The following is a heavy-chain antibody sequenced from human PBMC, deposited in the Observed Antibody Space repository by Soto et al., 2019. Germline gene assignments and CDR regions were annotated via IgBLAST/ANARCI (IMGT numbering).Heavy chain of an antibody. J-gene: IGHJ5*02. Sequence: SETLSLTCTVSGGSISSYYWSWIRQPPGKGLEWIGYIYYSGSTNYNPSLKSRVTISVDTSKNQFSLKLSSVTAADTAVYYCARSGSYSSSWYVDWFDPWGQGTLVTVSS. D-gene: IGHD6-13*01. CDR2: IYYSGST. V-gene: IGHV4-59*08. CDR1: GGSISSYY. CDR3: ARSGSYSSSWYVDWFDP.